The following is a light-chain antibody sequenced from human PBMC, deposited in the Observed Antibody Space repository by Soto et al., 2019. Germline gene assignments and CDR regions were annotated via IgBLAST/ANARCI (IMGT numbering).Light chain of an antibody. J-gene: IGLJ2*01. Sequence: QPVLTQPPSASGTPGQRVTISCSGGSSNIGRNTVNWYQLLPGTAPKLLIYSNDRRPSGVPDRFSGSKSGTSASLAISGLQSEDEADYYCAAWDDSLNGPVFGGGTQLTVL. CDR1: SSNIGRNT. CDR2: SND. V-gene: IGLV1-44*01. CDR3: AAWDDSLNGPV.